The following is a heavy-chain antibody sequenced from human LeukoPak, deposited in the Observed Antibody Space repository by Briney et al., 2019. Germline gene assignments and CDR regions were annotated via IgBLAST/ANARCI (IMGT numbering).Heavy chain of an antibody. D-gene: IGHD4-11*01. CDR3: ASKSMTNNYYYGMDV. Sequence: GESLKISCKGSGYSFTSYWIGWVRQMPGKGLEWMGIIYPGDSDTSYSPSFQGQVTISAVKSISTAYLQWSSLRASDTAMYYCASKSMTNNYYYGMDVWGQGTTVTVSS. CDR2: IYPGDSDT. V-gene: IGHV5-51*01. J-gene: IGHJ6*02. CDR1: GYSFTSYW.